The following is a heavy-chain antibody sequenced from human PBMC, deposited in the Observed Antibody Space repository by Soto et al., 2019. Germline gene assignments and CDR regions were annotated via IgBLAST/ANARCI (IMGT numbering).Heavy chain of an antibody. J-gene: IGHJ6*02. CDR3: AGDNVRPQLGGNYYYSLDV. Sequence: QVQLEQSGAEVKKPGSSVKVSCKASGGTFRNSAFSWVRQAPGQGLEWMGGIMPIFRTPNYAQKFQGRVTITADESTSTTYWELSGLRLGDTAVYYGAGDNVRPQLGGNYYYSLDVWGHGPGVTVSS. CDR1: GGTFRNSA. V-gene: IGHV1-69*12. D-gene: IGHD3-10*01. CDR2: IMPIFRTP.